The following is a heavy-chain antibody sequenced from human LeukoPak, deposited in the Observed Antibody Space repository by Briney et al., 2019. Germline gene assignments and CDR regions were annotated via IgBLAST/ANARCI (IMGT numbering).Heavy chain of an antibody. D-gene: IGHD6-19*01. CDR3: AKGGWLEY. CDR1: GFTFSNYG. V-gene: IGHV3-30*18. CDR2: ISYDASDK. J-gene: IGHJ4*02. Sequence: GTSLRLSCAASGFTFSNYGMHWVRQAPGEGLEWVAVISYDASDKYYKDSVKGRFTISRDNSKNTLSLQMNSLRADDTALYYCAKGGWLEYWGQGTLVTVSS.